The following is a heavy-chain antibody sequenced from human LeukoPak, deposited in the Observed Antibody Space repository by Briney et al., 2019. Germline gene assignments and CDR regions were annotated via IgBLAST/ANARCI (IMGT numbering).Heavy chain of an antibody. D-gene: IGHD1-1*01. Sequence: SETLSLTCTVSGGSISSSRYYWRWIRQPPGKGLEWIGSIYYSGSTYYNPALKSRVTISVDTSKNQFSMNLSSVTAADPAVYYCARHVRGTTRNYYCDYWGQGNLVTVSS. J-gene: IGHJ4*02. CDR1: GGSISSSRYY. CDR2: IYYSGST. CDR3: ARHVRGTTRNYYCDY. V-gene: IGHV4-39*01.